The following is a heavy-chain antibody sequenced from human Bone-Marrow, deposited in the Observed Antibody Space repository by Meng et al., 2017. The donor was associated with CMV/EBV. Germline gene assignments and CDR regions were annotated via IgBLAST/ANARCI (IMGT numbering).Heavy chain of an antibody. CDR2: IYPGDSDT. D-gene: IGHD2-2*02. Sequence: GESLKISCKGSGYSFTSYWIGWVRQMPGKGLEWMGIIYPGDSDTRYSPSFQGQVTISADKSISTAYLQWSSLKAEDTAVYYCASEVWRYCSSASCYTGDYWGQGTRVTVSS. CDR3: ASEVWRYCSSASCYTGDY. V-gene: IGHV5-51*01. CDR1: GYSFTSYW. J-gene: IGHJ4*02.